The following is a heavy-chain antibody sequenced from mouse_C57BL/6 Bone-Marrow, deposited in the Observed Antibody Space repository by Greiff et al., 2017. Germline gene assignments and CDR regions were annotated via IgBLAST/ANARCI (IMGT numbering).Heavy chain of an antibody. Sequence: VQLVESGAELARPGASVKLSCKASGYTFTSYGISWVKQRTGQGLEWIGEIYPRSGNTYYNEKFKGKATLTADKSSSTAYMELRSLTSEDSAVYFCAREGVLPLRYFDVWGTGTTVTVSS. J-gene: IGHJ1*03. CDR3: AREGVLPLRYFDV. D-gene: IGHD2-10*01. CDR1: GYTFTSYG. CDR2: IYPRSGNT. V-gene: IGHV1-81*01.